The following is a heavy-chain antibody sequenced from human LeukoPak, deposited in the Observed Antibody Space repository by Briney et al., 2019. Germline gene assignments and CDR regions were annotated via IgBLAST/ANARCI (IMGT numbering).Heavy chain of an antibody. CDR1: GGSIISYY. Sequence: SETLSLTCTVSGGSIISYYWSWIRQPPGKGLEWIGHIYYSGSTNYNPSLKSRVTISVDTSKNQFSLKLSSVTAADTAVYYCARGGGMGHYYYYMDVWGKGTTVTISS. V-gene: IGHV4-59*01. CDR2: IYYSGST. D-gene: IGHD5-24*01. J-gene: IGHJ6*03. CDR3: ARGGGMGHYYYYMDV.